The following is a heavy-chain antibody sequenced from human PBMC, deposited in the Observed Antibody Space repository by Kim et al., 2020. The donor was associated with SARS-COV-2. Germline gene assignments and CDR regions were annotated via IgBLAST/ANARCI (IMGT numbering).Heavy chain of an antibody. CDR2: INPNSGGT. V-gene: IGHV1-2*02. Sequence: ASVKVSCKASGYTFTGYYMHWVRQAPGQGLEWMGWINPNSGGTNYAQKFQGRVTMTRDTSISTAYMELSRLRSDDTAVYYCARDAGRKQWRPGGMEAFDIWGQGTMVTVSS. CDR3: ARDAGRKQWRPGGMEAFDI. D-gene: IGHD6-19*01. J-gene: IGHJ3*02. CDR1: GYTFTGYY.